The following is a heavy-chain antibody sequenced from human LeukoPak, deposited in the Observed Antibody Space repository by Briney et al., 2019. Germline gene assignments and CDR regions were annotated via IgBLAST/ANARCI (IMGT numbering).Heavy chain of an antibody. CDR1: GFTFSSYA. J-gene: IGHJ4*02. V-gene: IGHV3-23*01. Sequence: GGSLRLSCAASGFTFSSYAMSWVRQALGKGLEWVSGISGSGGSTNYADSVKGRFTISRDNAKNSLFLQMNSLRAEDTAVYYCARENYAPGSSFDYWGQGSLVTVSS. CDR2: ISGSGGST. CDR3: ARENYAPGSSFDY. D-gene: IGHD3-10*01.